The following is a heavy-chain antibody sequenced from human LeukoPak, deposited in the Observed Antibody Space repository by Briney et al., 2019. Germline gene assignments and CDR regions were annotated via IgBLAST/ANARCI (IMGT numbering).Heavy chain of an antibody. CDR3: ARVIHRGYYYYYYYMDV. Sequence: GGSLRLSCAASGFTFSSYSMNWVRQAPGKGLEWVSYISSSSSTIYYADSVKGRFTISRDNSKNTLYLQMNSLRAEDTAVYYCARVIHRGYYYYYYYMDVWGKGTTVTISS. CDR1: GFTFSSYS. J-gene: IGHJ6*03. CDR2: ISSSSSTI. D-gene: IGHD3-22*01. V-gene: IGHV3-48*01.